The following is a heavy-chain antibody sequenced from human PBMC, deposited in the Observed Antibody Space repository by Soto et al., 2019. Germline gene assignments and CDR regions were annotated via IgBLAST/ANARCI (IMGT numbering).Heavy chain of an antibody. Sequence: QTLSLTCAISGDSVSSNSAAWNWIRQSPSRGLEWLGRTYYRSKWYNDYAVSVKSRITINPDTSKNQFSLQLSSVTPEDTAVYYCARSIAAATPYYFDYWGQGTLVTVSS. V-gene: IGHV6-1*01. CDR3: ARSIAAATPYYFDY. CDR1: GDSVSSNSAA. CDR2: TYYRSKWYN. D-gene: IGHD6-13*01. J-gene: IGHJ4*02.